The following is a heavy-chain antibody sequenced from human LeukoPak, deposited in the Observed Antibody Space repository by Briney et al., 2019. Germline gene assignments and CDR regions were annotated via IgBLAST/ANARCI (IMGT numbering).Heavy chain of an antibody. D-gene: IGHD1-26*01. CDR1: GGNLGNYG. V-gene: IGHV1-69*06. CDR3: ARGMGGVRRYFDY. J-gene: IGHJ4*02. Sequence: SVKVSCKASGGNLGNYGISWVRQAPGQGLEWMGRIVPIFGSTNFAQKFQDRLTIAADKATNTLYLELTNLRSDDTAVYYCARGMGGVRRYFDYWVQGTLVTVSS. CDR2: IVPIFGST.